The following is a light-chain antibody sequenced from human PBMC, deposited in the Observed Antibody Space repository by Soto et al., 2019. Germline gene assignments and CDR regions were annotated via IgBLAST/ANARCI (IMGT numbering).Light chain of an antibody. J-gene: IGLJ2*01. CDR1: GSNIGASYD. CDR2: GNF. CDR3: PSYDSRLSGVL. Sequence: QSVLTQPPSVSGAPGQRVTISCAGYGSNIGASYDVHWYQQLPGTAPKLLIYGNFNRPSGVPDRFSGSKSCPSASLVITGLQAEDEADYYFPSYDSRLSGVLFGGGTQLTVL. V-gene: IGLV1-40*01.